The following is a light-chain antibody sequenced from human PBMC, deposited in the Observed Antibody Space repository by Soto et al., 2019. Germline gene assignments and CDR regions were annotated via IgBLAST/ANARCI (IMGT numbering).Light chain of an antibody. Sequence: QSVLTQPASVSGSPGQSITISCTGTRSDVGGYNYVSWYQQHPGKAPKLMIYEVSNRPSGVSNRFSGYKSGNTASLAISGLQAEDEADYYCCSYTSSSTLVFGTGTKLTVL. J-gene: IGLJ1*01. CDR1: RSDVGGYNY. CDR2: EVS. V-gene: IGLV2-14*01. CDR3: CSYTSSSTLV.